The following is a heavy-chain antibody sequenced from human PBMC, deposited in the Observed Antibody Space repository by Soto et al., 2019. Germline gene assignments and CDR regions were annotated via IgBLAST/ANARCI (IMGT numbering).Heavy chain of an antibody. CDR1: GITFGRRA. Sequence: EVQLLESGGDLVQPGGSLRLSCVASGITFGRRAMSWVRQAPGEGLEWVSTITDSGGDAKYADSVRGRFTISRDNSKNTLYLQMSSMRAEGSAVYYCARGSTDSYPGSRIFDFWGRGTLVTVSS. D-gene: IGHD3-10*01. J-gene: IGHJ4*02. CDR3: ARGSTDSYPGSRIFDF. V-gene: IGHV3-23*01. CDR2: ITDSGGDA.